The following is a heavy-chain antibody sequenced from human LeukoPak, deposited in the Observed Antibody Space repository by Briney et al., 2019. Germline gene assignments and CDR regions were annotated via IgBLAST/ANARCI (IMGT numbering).Heavy chain of an antibody. CDR3: ARGVEPLAANTLAY. J-gene: IGHJ4*02. CDR2: LYSDGNI. V-gene: IGHV3-53*01. D-gene: IGHD1-14*01. Sequence: GGSLRLSCAASGFTVITNDMTWVRQAPGKGLEWVSVLYSDGNIKYADSVQGRFTISRVNSKNTLYLEMNSLSPDDTAVYYCARGVEPLAANTLAYWGQGTLVTVS. CDR1: GFTVITND.